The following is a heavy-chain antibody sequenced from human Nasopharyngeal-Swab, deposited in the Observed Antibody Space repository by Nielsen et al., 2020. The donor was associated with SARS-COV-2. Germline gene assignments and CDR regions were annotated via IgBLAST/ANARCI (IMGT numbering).Heavy chain of an antibody. CDR2: INPSGGST. CDR1: GYTFTSYY. Sequence: ALVKVSCKASGYTFTSYYMHWVRQAPGQGLEWMGIINPSGGSTSYAQKFQGRVTMTRDTSTSTVYMELSSLRSEDTAVYYCAITMVRGYGMDVWGQGTTVTVSS. D-gene: IGHD3-10*01. V-gene: IGHV1-46*01. J-gene: IGHJ6*02. CDR3: AITMVRGYGMDV.